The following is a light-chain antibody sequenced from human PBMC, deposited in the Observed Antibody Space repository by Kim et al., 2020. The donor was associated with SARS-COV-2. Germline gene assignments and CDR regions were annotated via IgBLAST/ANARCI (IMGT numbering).Light chain of an antibody. CDR2: DKN. Sequence: SSELTQDPAVSVALGQTVRITCQGDSLRSYYASWYQQKPGQAPVLVVYDKNNRPSGIPDRFSGSSSGNTASLTITGAQAEDEADYYCNARDSSSYELRVLFGGGTKLT. CDR3: NARDSSSYELRVL. V-gene: IGLV3-19*01. J-gene: IGLJ2*01. CDR1: SLRSYY.